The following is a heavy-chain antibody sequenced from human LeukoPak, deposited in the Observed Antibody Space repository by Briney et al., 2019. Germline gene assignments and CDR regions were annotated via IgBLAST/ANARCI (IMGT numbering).Heavy chain of an antibody. D-gene: IGHD2-2*01. CDR2: IQYDGSKK. CDR1: GFTFIRYD. CDR3: AKGRTASRKNNIVVVPAAMNPYYMDV. Sequence: GGSLRLSCAPSGFTFIRYDMHWVRQAQGKGLAWVAFIQYDGSKKYCADSVKGRFTNSKDNSKNTLYLQMNSLRAEDTAVYYCAKGRTASRKNNIVVVPAAMNPYYMDVWGKGTTVTVSS. V-gene: IGHV3-30*02. J-gene: IGHJ6*03.